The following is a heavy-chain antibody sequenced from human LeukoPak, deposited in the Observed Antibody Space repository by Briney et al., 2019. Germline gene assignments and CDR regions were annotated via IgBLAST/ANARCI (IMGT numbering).Heavy chain of an antibody. J-gene: IGHJ3*02. Sequence: GGSLRLSCAASGFTFNNYAMNWVRQAPGKGLEWLSYIRGGGGHTRYSDSVKGRFTISGDNSKNMLYLQMNSLRAEDTAIYYCAKCSASYYNDAFDIWGRGTMVTVSS. CDR3: AKCSASYYNDAFDI. CDR1: GFTFNNYA. D-gene: IGHD3-10*02. CDR2: IRGGGGHT. V-gene: IGHV3-23*01.